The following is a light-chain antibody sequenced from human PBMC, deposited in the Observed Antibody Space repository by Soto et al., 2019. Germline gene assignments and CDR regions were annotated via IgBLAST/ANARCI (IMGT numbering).Light chain of an antibody. Sequence: DIPMTQSPSSLSASVGDRVTITCRASQSISSYLNWYQQKPGKAPKLLIYAASSLQSGVPSRFSGSGSGTDFTLTISSLQPEDFATYYCQQYNSFSPITFGQGTNLQI. CDR3: QQYNSFSPIT. V-gene: IGKV1-39*01. CDR2: AAS. CDR1: QSISSY. J-gene: IGKJ2*01.